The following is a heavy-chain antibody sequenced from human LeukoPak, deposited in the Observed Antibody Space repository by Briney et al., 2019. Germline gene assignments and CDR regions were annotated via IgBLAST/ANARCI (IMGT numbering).Heavy chain of an antibody. J-gene: IGHJ4*02. CDR1: GGSINNYY. V-gene: IGHV4-59*01. CDR3: ARHRGSGYPYFDY. D-gene: IGHD3-22*01. CDR2: IYYSGST. Sequence: PSETLSLTCTVSGGSINNYYWSWIRQPPGKGLEWIGYIYYSGSTNYNPSLKSRVTISVDTSKNHFPLKLSSLTAADTAVYYCARHRGSGYPYFDYWGQGTLVTASS.